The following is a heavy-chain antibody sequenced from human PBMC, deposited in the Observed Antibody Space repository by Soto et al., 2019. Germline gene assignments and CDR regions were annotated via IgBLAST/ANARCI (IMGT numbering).Heavy chain of an antibody. Sequence: QVQLVESGGGVVQPGRSLRLSCTASGLTFRSYGMHWVRQAPGKGLEWVAVISYDGENKYYADSVKGRFTISRDNSKNTLYLQMNSLRAEDTAMYYCAKDRYSSSPGHLDYWGQGTPVTVSS. CDR2: ISYDGENK. CDR1: GLTFRSYG. J-gene: IGHJ4*02. D-gene: IGHD6-6*01. V-gene: IGHV3-30*18. CDR3: AKDRYSSSPGHLDY.